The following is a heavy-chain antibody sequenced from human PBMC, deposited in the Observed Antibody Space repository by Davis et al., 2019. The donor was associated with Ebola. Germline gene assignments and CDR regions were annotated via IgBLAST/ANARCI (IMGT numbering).Heavy chain of an antibody. D-gene: IGHD6-13*01. CDR1: GDSISTSY. CDR2: IYYSGST. Sequence: SETLSLTCALSGDSISTSYWSWIRQPPGKGLEYIGYIYYSGSTRYNPSFESRVTISVDTSKIQVSLKLRSVTAADTAVYYCARLLYSSSWYPWFDPWGQGTLVTVSS. CDR3: ARLLYSSSWYPWFDP. V-gene: IGHV4-59*01. J-gene: IGHJ5*02.